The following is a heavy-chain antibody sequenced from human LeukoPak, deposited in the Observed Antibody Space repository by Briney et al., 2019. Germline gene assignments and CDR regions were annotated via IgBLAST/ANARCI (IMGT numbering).Heavy chain of an antibody. CDR1: GFTFSDYY. V-gene: IGHV3-7*03. Sequence: GGSLRLSCAASGFTFSDYYMSWIRQAPGKGLEWVANIKQDGSEKYYVDSVKGRFTISRDNAKNSLYLQMNSLRPEDTALYYCVKDMNPGGADVWGQGTTVTVSS. D-gene: IGHD3-10*01. CDR2: IKQDGSEK. CDR3: VKDMNPGGADV. J-gene: IGHJ6*02.